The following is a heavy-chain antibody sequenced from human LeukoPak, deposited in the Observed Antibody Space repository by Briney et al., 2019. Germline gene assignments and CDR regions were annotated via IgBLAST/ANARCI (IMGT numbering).Heavy chain of an antibody. CDR3: ARVSSAWYYAS. CDR2: IYHSGST. CDR1: GGSFSSSNW. Sequence: SGTLSLTCAVSGGSFSSSNWGSGVRQPPGRGRGWIGEIYHSGSTNYNPSLKSRVTISVDKSKNQFSLKLSSVTAADTAVYYCARVSSAWYYASWGQGTLVTVSS. V-gene: IGHV4-4*02. J-gene: IGHJ4*02. D-gene: IGHD6-19*01.